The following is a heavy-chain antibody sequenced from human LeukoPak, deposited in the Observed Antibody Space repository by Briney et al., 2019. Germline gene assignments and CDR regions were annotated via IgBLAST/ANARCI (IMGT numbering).Heavy chain of an antibody. V-gene: IGHV3-30-3*01. CDR1: GFTFSSYA. CDR3: ARDPSVCGGDCYLFDY. J-gene: IGHJ4*02. Sequence: PGGSLRLSCAASGFTFSSYAMHWVRQAPGKGLEWVAVTSYDGSNKYYADSVKGRFTISRDNSKNTLYLQMNSLRAEDTAVYYCARDPSVCGGDCYLFDYWGQGTLVTVSS. D-gene: IGHD2-21*02. CDR2: TSYDGSNK.